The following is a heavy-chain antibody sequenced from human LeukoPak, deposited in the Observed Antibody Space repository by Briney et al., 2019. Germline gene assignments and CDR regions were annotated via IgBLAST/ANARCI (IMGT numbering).Heavy chain of an antibody. CDR2: INTNTGNP. Sequence: ASVKVSCKASGYTFTSYAMNWVRQAPGQGLEWMGWINTNTGNPTYAQGFTGRFVFSLDTSVSTAYLQISSLKAEDTAVYYCAREWYTGSTVGPGAFDIWGQGTMVTVSS. V-gene: IGHV7-4-1*02. CDR1: GYTFTSYA. D-gene: IGHD2-8*01. CDR3: AREWYTGSTVGPGAFDI. J-gene: IGHJ3*02.